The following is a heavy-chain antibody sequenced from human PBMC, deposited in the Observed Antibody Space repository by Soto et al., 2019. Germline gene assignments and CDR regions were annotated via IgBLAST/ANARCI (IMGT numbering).Heavy chain of an antibody. Sequence: EVQLVESGGGLVQPGGSLRLSCAASGVTVSSNYMSWVRQAPGKGLEWVSVIYSGGSTYYADSVKGRFTISRDNSKNTLYLHMHSLRAEDTAVYYCARHGYNYGGGYFDYWGQGTLVTVSS. CDR1: GVTVSSNY. CDR2: IYSGGST. D-gene: IGHD5-18*01. V-gene: IGHV3-66*04. CDR3: ARHGYNYGGGYFDY. J-gene: IGHJ4*02.